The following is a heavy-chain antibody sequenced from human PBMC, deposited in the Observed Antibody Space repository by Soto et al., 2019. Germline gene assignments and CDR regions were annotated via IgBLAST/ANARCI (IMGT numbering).Heavy chain of an antibody. CDR2: IDPTDSYT. CDR1: AYRFNSYW. D-gene: IGHD2-15*01. Sequence: PGESLKISCKGSAYRFNSYWISWVRQKPGKGLGWMGRIDPTDSYTNYSPSFQGHVTISVDRSNSTAYLQWTSLKASDTAIYYCARCSGGTGTYFYRGMDVWGQGTTVTVSS. J-gene: IGHJ6*02. V-gene: IGHV5-10-1*01. CDR3: ARCSGGTGTYFYRGMDV.